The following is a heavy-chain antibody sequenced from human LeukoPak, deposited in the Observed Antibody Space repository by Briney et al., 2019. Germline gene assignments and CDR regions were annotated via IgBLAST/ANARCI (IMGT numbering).Heavy chain of an antibody. CDR1: GGSISSGGYY. J-gene: IGHJ5*02. CDR2: IYYSGST. V-gene: IGHV4-31*03. Sequence: SQTLSLTCTVSGGSISSGGYYWSWIRQHPGKGLEWIGYIYYSGSTNYNPSLKSRVTISVDTSKNQFSLKLSSVTAADTAVYYCARDRLHYYDSSGQYNWFDPWGQGTLVTVSS. CDR3: ARDRLHYYDSSGQYNWFDP. D-gene: IGHD3-22*01.